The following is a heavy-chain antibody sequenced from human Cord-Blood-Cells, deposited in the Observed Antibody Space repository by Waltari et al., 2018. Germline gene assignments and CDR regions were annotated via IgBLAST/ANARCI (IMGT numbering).Heavy chain of an antibody. CDR1: GFTFSSYA. V-gene: IGHV3-23*01. Sequence: EVQLLESGGGLVQPGGSLRLSCAASGFTFSSYAMSWVRQAPGKGLEWVSAISGSGGSTYYADSVKGRFTISRDNSKNTLYLQMNSLRAEGTAVYYCAKEDCSSTSCYYYYGMDVWGQGTTVTVSS. J-gene: IGHJ6*02. CDR3: AKEDCSSTSCYYYYGMDV. D-gene: IGHD2-2*01. CDR2: ISGSGGST.